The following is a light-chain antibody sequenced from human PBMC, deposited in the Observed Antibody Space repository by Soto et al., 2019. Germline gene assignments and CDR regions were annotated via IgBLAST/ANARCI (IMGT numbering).Light chain of an antibody. CDR2: GAS. CDR3: QQYNKWHRT. Sequence: EIVMTQSPATLSVSPGERATLSCRASEPVSDNLAWYQQRPGQAPSLLIYGASTRATGIPARFSGSGSGTDFTLTISSLQSEDFAVYYCQQYNKWHRTSGHWIKVDIX. J-gene: IGKJ1*01. CDR1: EPVSDN. V-gene: IGKV3-15*01.